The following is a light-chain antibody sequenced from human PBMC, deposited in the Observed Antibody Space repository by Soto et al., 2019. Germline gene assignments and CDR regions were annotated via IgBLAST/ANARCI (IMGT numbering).Light chain of an antibody. CDR2: RNS. CDR3: VAWDDSLSGVV. Sequence: QSVLTQPPSASGTPGQRVTIYCSGSSSNIGSNYVYWYQQLPGTVPQLLIYRNSERPSGVPDRFSGSKSGTSASLAISGLRSEDEADYYRVAWDDSLSGVVFGGGTKLTVL. J-gene: IGLJ2*01. CDR1: SSNIGSNY. V-gene: IGLV1-47*01.